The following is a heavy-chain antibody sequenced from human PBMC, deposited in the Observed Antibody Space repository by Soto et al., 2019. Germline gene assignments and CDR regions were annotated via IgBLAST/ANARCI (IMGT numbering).Heavy chain of an antibody. CDR2: SFYNGRP. CDR3: AGGTYYVGGACYAGRKGLDV. J-gene: IGHJ6*02. V-gene: IGHV4-61*08. Sequence: PSETLSLTCSVSGASVNSGDVYWNWMRQTPGKGLEWIGYSFYNGRPNYKASLRRRVTITVDTSKNQFSLKLNSVTAADTAVYYCAGGTYYVGGACYAGRKGLDVWGQGTPVTVSS. D-gene: IGHD3-16*01. CDR1: GASVNSGDVY.